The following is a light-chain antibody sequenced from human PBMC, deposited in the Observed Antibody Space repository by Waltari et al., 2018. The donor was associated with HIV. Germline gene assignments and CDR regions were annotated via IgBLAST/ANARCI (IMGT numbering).Light chain of an antibody. Sequence: SYELTQPHSVSVSPGQTARIPCSGDVLAKQYAYWYQQKPGQAPVLVIYKDTEKPSGVPERLSGTSSGKTVTLTISGVQPDDEADYYCQSADTSYTSRVFGIGTKVTVL. CDR2: KDT. V-gene: IGLV3-25*03. J-gene: IGLJ1*01. CDR1: VLAKQY. CDR3: QSADTSYTSRV.